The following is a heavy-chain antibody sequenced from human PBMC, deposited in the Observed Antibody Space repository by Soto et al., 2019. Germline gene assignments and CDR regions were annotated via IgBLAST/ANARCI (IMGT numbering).Heavy chain of an antibody. CDR1: GGSIKSYY. V-gene: IGHV4-59*01. CDR3: ARVGGAPLGAFDI. Sequence: SETLSLTCSVSGGSIKSYYWSWIRQPPGRGLEWIGYIFYSGTIEYNPSLKSRVTMSLDTSANQFSLKLTSMTSADTAVYYCARVGGAPLGAFDIWGQGTTVTVSS. J-gene: IGHJ3*02. CDR2: IFYSGTI. D-gene: IGHD3-16*01.